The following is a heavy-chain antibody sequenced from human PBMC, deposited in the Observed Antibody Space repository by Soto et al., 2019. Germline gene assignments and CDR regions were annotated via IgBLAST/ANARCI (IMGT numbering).Heavy chain of an antibody. J-gene: IGHJ6*03. CDR2: INHRGSN. CDR1: GGSFSGYY. V-gene: IGHV4-34*01. Sequence: QVQLQQWGAGLLKPSETLSLTCAVYGGSFSGYYWSWIRQPPGKGLEWIGEINHRGSNNYNPSLKRSVPISVDTCKDQFSLKLSSVTAADTAVYYCARGPSHYDIITGYYYYYYYMDVWGKGTTVTVSS. D-gene: IGHD3-9*01. CDR3: ARGPSHYDIITGYYYYYYYMDV.